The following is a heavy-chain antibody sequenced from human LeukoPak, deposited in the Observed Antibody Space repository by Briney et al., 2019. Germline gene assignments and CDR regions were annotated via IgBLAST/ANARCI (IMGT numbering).Heavy chain of an antibody. CDR2: IIPIFGTA. CDR1: GGTFSSYA. CDR3: ARGSRDCSGGSCYTYYYYHMDV. J-gene: IGHJ6*03. D-gene: IGHD2-15*01. Sequence: SVKVSCKASGGTFSSYAISWVRQAPGQGLEWMGGIIPIFGTANYAQKFQGRVTITTDESTSTAYMELSSLRSEDTAVYYCARGSRDCSGGSCYTYYYYHMDVWGKGTTVTVSS. V-gene: IGHV1-69*05.